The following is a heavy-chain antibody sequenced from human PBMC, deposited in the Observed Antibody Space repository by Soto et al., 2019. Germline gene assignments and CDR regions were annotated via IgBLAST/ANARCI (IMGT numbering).Heavy chain of an antibody. CDR3: ARDRADIVVVVAATPRGDAFDI. CDR2: IWYDGSNK. D-gene: IGHD2-15*01. Sequence: GSLRLSCAASGFTFSSYGMHWVRQAPGKGLEWVAVIWYDGSNKYYADSVKGRFTISRDNSKNTLYLQMNSLRAEDTAVYYCARDRADIVVVVAATPRGDAFDIWGQGTMVTVSS. CDR1: GFTFSSYG. J-gene: IGHJ3*02. V-gene: IGHV3-33*01.